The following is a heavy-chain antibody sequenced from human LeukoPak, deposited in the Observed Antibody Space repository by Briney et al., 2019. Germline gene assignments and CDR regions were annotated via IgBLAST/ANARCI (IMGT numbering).Heavy chain of an antibody. CDR3: ARDQWELPYYYYYYYMDV. CDR2: IYYSGST. CDR1: GGSISSSGYY. J-gene: IGHJ6*03. Sequence: SETLSLTCTVSGGSISSSGYYWGWIRQPPGEGLEWIGSIYYSGSTYYNPSLKSRVTISVDTSKNQFSLKLSSVTAADTAVYYCARDQWELPYYYYYYYMDVWGKGTTVTVSS. D-gene: IGHD1-26*01. V-gene: IGHV4-39*07.